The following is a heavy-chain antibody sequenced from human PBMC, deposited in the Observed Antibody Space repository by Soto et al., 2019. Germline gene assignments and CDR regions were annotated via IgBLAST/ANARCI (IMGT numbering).Heavy chain of an antibody. CDR1: GGSISSGGYS. D-gene: IGHD3-22*01. CDR2: IYHSGST. CDR3: ARVAIPYDSSGYYFDY. J-gene: IGHJ4*02. V-gene: IGHV4-30-2*01. Sequence: SETLSLTCAVSGGSISSGGYSWSWIRQPPGKGLEWIGYIYHSGSTYYNPSLKSRVTISVDRSKNQFSLKLSSVTAADTAVYYCARVAIPYDSSGYYFDYWGQGTLVTVSS.